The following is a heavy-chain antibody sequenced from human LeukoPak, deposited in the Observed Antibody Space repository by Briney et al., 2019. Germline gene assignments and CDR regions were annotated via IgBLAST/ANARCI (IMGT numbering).Heavy chain of an antibody. J-gene: IGHJ4*02. D-gene: IGHD3-22*01. V-gene: IGHV3-23*01. CDR2: ISGSGGTI. CDR3: TKGPQVGSGYHPDY. CDR1: GFTLSDYA. Sequence: GGSLRLSCAASGFTLSDYAMSWLRQAPGKGLEWVSGISGSGGTIYYAGSVKGRLTIPSDNSKNTMYLQMNSPRDDDTALYYCTKGPQVGSGYHPDYWGQGTLVTVSS.